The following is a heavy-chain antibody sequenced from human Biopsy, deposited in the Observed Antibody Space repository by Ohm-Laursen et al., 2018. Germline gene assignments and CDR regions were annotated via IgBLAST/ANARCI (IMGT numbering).Heavy chain of an antibody. J-gene: IGHJ4*02. Sequence: GSLRLSCAASGFTFSDYAMNWVRQAPGKGLEWVSTISGSGGNTYYADSVRGRFTVSRDGSKSTLYLQMSSLSAEDTAFYYCAKGGYCTTSSCYMDLDCWGQGTLVTVSS. D-gene: IGHD2-2*02. V-gene: IGHV3-23*01. CDR3: AKGGYCTTSSCYMDLDC. CDR1: GFTFSDYA. CDR2: ISGSGGNT.